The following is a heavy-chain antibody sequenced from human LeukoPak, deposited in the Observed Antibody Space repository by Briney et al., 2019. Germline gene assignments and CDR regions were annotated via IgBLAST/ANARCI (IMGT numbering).Heavy chain of an antibody. CDR2: IIPILGIA. D-gene: IGHD4-17*01. V-gene: IGHV1-69*04. CDR1: GGTFSSYA. Sequence: SVKVSCKASGGTFSSYAISWVRQAPGQGLEWMGRIIPILGIANYAQKFQGRVTITADKSTSTAYMELSSLRSEDTAVYYCARASSQLRPGDYWGQGTLVTVSS. J-gene: IGHJ4*02. CDR3: ARASSQLRPGDY.